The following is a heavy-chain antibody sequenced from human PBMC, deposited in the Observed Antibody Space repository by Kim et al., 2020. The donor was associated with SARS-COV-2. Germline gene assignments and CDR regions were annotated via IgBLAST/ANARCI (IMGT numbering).Heavy chain of an antibody. V-gene: IGHV3-23*01. CDR3: AKEDTEGRLWLRYFDY. D-gene: IGHD5-18*01. J-gene: IGHJ4*02. Sequence: MKGRFTISRDNSKNTLYLQMNSLRAEDTAVYYCAKEDTEGRLWLRYFDYWGQGTLVTVSS.